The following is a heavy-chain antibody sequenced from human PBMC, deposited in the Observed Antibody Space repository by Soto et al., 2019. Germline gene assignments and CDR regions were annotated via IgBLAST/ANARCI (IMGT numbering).Heavy chain of an antibody. CDR3: VRALDTPILTLGD. CDR1: GFTFSSYW. V-gene: IGHV3-74*01. Sequence: GGSLRLSCAASGFTFSSYWMHWVRQAPGKGLVWVSRINGDGSSTNYADSVKGRFTISRDNGKNTLFLQMGSLRAEDTAVYYCVRALDTPILTLGDWGQGTVVTVSS. J-gene: IGHJ4*02. D-gene: IGHD5-18*01. CDR2: INGDGSST.